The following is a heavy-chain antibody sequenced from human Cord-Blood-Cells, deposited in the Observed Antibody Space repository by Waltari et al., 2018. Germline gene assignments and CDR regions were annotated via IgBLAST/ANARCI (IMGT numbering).Heavy chain of an antibody. D-gene: IGHD5-12*01. V-gene: IGHV4-34*01. CDR2: INHSGST. Sequence: QVQLQQWGAGLLKPSETLSLTCAVYGGSFSGYYWSWIRQPPGKGLEWIWEINHSGSTNYPPSLKSRVTLSVDTSKNQFSLKRSSGTAADTAVYYWAALHIVATTTLDYWGQGTLVTVSS. J-gene: IGHJ4*02. CDR1: GGSFSGYY. CDR3: AALHIVATTTLDY.